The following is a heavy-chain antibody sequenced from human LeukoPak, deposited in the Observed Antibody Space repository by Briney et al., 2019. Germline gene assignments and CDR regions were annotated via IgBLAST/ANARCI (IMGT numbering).Heavy chain of an antibody. Sequence: SETLSLTCTVSGGSISSYYWSWIRQPPGKGLEWIGYIYYSGSINYNPSLKSRVTISVDTSKNQFSLKLSSVTAADTAVYYCARELRNAFDIWGQGTMVTVSS. J-gene: IGHJ3*02. V-gene: IGHV4-59*12. CDR3: ARELRNAFDI. CDR2: IYYSGSI. CDR1: GGSISSYY.